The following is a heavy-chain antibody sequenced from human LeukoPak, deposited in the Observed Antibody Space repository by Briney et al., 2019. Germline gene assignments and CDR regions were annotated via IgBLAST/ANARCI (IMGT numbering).Heavy chain of an antibody. V-gene: IGHV3-73*01. Sequence: GGSLRLSCAASGFTVSSNYMSWVRQASGKGLEWVGRIRSKANSYATAYAASVKGRFTISRDDSKNTAYLQMNSLKTEDTAVYYCAREVWGPEYWGQGTLVTVSS. CDR2: IRSKANSYAT. D-gene: IGHD1-14*01. CDR1: GFTVSSNY. J-gene: IGHJ4*02. CDR3: AREVWGPEY.